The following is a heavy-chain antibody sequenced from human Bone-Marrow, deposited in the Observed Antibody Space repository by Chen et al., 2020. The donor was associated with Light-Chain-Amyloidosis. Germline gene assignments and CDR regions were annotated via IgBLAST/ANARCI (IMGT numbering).Heavy chain of an antibody. V-gene: IGHV1-18*04. J-gene: IGHJ4*02. CDR2: ISVYNGNT. CDR3: ARGAITMIFRGYDF. Sequence: QVKLMQSGTEVMRPGTSVRVSSTTFGYTFTSHGIAWMRQAPGQGLEWMGWISVYNGNTNLAQKFLGRATMTTDISTTTAHMERRSLRSDDTAVYYCARGAITMIFRGYDFWGQGTLVTVSS. CDR1: GYTFTSHG. D-gene: IGHD3-22*01.